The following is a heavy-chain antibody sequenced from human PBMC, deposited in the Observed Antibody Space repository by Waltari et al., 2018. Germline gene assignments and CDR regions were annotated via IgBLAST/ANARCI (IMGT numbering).Heavy chain of an antibody. J-gene: IGHJ2*01. Sequence: QVQLVESGGGVVQPGGSLRLSCAASGFTFSSYGMHWVRQAPGKGLEWVAFIRYDGSNKYYADSVKGRFTISRDNSKNTLYLQMNSLRAEDTAVYYCAKAMTMGSYWYFDLWGRGTLVTVSS. D-gene: IGHD3-10*01. V-gene: IGHV3-30*02. CDR2: IRYDGSNK. CDR1: GFTFSSYG. CDR3: AKAMTMGSYWYFDL.